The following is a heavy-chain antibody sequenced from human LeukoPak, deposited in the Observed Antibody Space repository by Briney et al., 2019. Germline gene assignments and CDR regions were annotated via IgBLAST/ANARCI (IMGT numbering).Heavy chain of an antibody. Sequence: APVKASDMASGFTFASSAVQWVRQARGQRLEWIGWIVVGSANTNYAQKFQERVTITRDMSTGTAYMELSSLRSEDTAVYYCAAFDAGDCGGHCPYFSFPWGQGAMVTVSS. J-gene: IGHJ5*02. D-gene: IGHD2-21*02. CDR3: AAFDAGDCGGHCPYFSFP. V-gene: IGHV1-58*01. CDR1: GFTFASSA. CDR2: IVVGSANT.